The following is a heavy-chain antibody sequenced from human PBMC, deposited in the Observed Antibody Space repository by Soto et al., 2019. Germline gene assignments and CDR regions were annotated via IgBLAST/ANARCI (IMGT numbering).Heavy chain of an antibody. V-gene: IGHV3-30*18. D-gene: IGHD1-1*01. Sequence: QVQLVESGGGVVQPGGSLRLSCAPSGFTFRAYGMHWVRQAPGKGLEWVAVISYDGKNEYYADSVKGRFSISRDSSKNTLYLQMNSLRAEDTAVYYCAKDLVAFTTGRRSHFGSWGQGTLVTVSS. CDR2: ISYDGKNE. J-gene: IGHJ4*02. CDR3: AKDLVAFTTGRRSHFGS. CDR1: GFTFRAYG.